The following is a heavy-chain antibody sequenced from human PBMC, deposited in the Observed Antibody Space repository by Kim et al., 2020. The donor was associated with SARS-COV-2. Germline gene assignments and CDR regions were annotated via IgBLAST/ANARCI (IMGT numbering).Heavy chain of an antibody. CDR2: IYYSGST. V-gene: IGHV4-39*01. D-gene: IGHD2-15*01. J-gene: IGHJ4*01. CDR1: GGSISSSSYY. Sequence: SETLSLTCTVSGGSISSSSYYWGWIRQPPGKGLEWIGSIYYSGSTYYNPSLKSRVTISVDTSKNQFSLKLSSVTAADTAVYYCARHSAVVAATNYDYWG. CDR3: ARHSAVVAATNYDY.